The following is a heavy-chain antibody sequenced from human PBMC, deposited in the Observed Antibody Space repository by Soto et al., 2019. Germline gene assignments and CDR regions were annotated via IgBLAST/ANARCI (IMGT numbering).Heavy chain of an antibody. CDR2: INAGNGNT. Sequence: ASVKVSCKASGYTFTSYAMHWVRQAPGQRLEWMGWINAGNGNTKYSQKFQGRVTITRDTSASTAYMELSSLRSEDTAVYYCASEAILTAGVYGMGGWGKGTRVNV. D-gene: IGHD6-13*01. V-gene: IGHV1-3*01. CDR3: ASEAILTAGVYGMGG. J-gene: IGHJ6*01. CDR1: GYTFTSYA.